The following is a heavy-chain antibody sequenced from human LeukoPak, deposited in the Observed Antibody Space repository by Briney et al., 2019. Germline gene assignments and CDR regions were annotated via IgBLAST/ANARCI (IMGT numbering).Heavy chain of an antibody. CDR3: ARDPYSHDSSGFSYFLQY. CDR1: GFTFSSYW. J-gene: IGHJ4*02. D-gene: IGHD6-19*01. Sequence: GGSLRLSCAASGFTFSSYWMSWVRQAPGKGLEWVANIKQDGSEKYYVDSVKGRFTISRDNSQNMLFLQMNDLRPQDAATYFCARDPYSHDSSGFSYFLQYWGQGTVSPSPQ. V-gene: IGHV3-7*01. CDR2: IKQDGSEK.